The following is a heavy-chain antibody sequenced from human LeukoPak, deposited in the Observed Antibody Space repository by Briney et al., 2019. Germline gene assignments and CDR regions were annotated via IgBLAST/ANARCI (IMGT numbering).Heavy chain of an antibody. CDR1: GFTFSSYG. CDR2: ISGSGGST. Sequence: GGSLRLSCAASGFTFSSYGMSWVRQAPGKGLEWVSAISGSGGSTNYADSVKGRFTISRDNSKNTLSLQMNSLRAEDTAVFYCAKSGAQYFYYWGQGTLVTVSS. J-gene: IGHJ4*02. D-gene: IGHD3-10*01. CDR3: AKSGAQYFYY. V-gene: IGHV3-23*01.